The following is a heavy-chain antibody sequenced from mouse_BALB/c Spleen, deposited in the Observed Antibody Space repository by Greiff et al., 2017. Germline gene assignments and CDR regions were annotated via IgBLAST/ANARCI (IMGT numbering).Heavy chain of an antibody. CDR1: GYSITSDYA. D-gene: IGHD1-1*01. CDR2: ISSSGSN. Sequence: EVQLVESGPGLVKPSQSLSLTCTVTGYSITSDYAWNWFRQFPGNKLEWMGYISSSGSNSYNPSPKSRISITRDTSKNQFFLQLNSVTTEETATYYCARDYYGSSYAMDYWGQGTSVTVSS. CDR3: ARDYYGSSYAMDY. V-gene: IGHV3-2*02. J-gene: IGHJ4*01.